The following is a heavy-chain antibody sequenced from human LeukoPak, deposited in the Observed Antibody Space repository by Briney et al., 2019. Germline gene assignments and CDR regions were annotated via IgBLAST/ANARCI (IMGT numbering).Heavy chain of an antibody. V-gene: IGHV3-30*18. CDR1: GFTFSSYG. Sequence: GGSLRLSCAASGFTFSSYGMHWVRQAPGKGLEWVAVISYDGSNKYYADSVKGRFTISRDNSKNTLYLQMNSLRAEDTAVYYCAKAELSGYGFGYWGQGTLVTVSS. CDR3: AKAELSGYGFGY. J-gene: IGHJ4*02. D-gene: IGHD5-12*01. CDR2: ISYDGSNK.